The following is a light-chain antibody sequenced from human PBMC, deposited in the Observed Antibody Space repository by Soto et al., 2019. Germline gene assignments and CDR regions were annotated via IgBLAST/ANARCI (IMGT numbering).Light chain of an antibody. CDR2: GGS. CDR1: QSVSSNH. J-gene: IGKJ1*01. Sequence: DIVLTQSPGTLSLSPGERATLYCRASQSVSSNHLAWYQQKPGQAPRLLIYGGSSRATGIQVRFSGSGSETDFTLTITRLEPEDFAVYYCKQYGSSPWTFGQGTKVDIK. V-gene: IGKV3-20*01. CDR3: KQYGSSPWT.